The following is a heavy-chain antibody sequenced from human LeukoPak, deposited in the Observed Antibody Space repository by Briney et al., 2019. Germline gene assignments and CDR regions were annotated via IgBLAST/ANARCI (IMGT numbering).Heavy chain of an antibody. V-gene: IGHV3-23*01. Sequence: PGGSLRLSCAPSGFTFSSYAMSWARQAPGMGLEWLSAISGSGGNTYYADSVKGRFTISRDNSQNTLSLQMNSLRAEDTAVYFCAKAGYRGSSVNYFDYWGQGTLVTVSS. J-gene: IGHJ4*02. CDR2: ISGSGGNT. CDR3: AKAGYRGSSVNYFDY. CDR1: GFTFSSYA. D-gene: IGHD6-6*01.